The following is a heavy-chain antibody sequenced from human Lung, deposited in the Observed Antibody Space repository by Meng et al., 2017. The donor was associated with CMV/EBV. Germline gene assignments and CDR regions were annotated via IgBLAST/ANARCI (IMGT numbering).Heavy chain of an antibody. CDR2: IYTSGST. J-gene: IGHJ1*01. D-gene: IGHD5-24*01. CDR1: GGSISSYY. CDR3: ARGSRDEAFQH. V-gene: IGHV4-4*07. Sequence: GHLQESGPGVVKASEALSLTCTGSGGSISSYYWSWTRQPAGKGLEWIARIYTSGSTNYNPSLKSRVTMSVDTSKNQYSLKLSSVTAADTAVYYCARGSRDEAFQHWGQGTLVTVSS.